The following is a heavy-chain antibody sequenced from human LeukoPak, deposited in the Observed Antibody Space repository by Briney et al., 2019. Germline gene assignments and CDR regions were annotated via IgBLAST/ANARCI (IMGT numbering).Heavy chain of an antibody. Sequence: PGGSLRLSCAASGFSFISYGMHWVRQAPGKGLEWVGVISDDGRNKKYADSVKGRFTISRDNSKDTLYLQMNSLRAEDTAVYYCAKDQSYYDILTEDYWGQGTLVTVSS. V-gene: IGHV3-30*18. CDR2: ISDDGRNK. CDR1: GFSFISYG. J-gene: IGHJ4*02. CDR3: AKDQSYYDILTEDY. D-gene: IGHD3-9*01.